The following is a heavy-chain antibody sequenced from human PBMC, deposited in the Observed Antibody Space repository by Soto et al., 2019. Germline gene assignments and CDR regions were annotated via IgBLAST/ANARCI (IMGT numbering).Heavy chain of an antibody. D-gene: IGHD6-13*01. CDR2: IYHSGST. J-gene: IGHJ6*02. Sequence: LETLSLTCAVSGGSISSSNWWSWVRQPPGKGLEWIGEIYHSGSTNYNPSLKSRVTISVDKSKNQFSLKLSSVTAADTAVYYCARDWGIAAAGTDYYYYGMDVWGQGTTVT. CDR3: ARDWGIAAAGTDYYYYGMDV. CDR1: GGSISSSNW. V-gene: IGHV4-4*02.